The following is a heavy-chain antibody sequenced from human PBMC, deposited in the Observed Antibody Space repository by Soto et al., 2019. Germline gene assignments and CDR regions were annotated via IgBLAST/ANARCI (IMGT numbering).Heavy chain of an antibody. CDR1: GFTFGNYG. CDR3: AKENQHLVHDY. Sequence: PGGSLRLSCAASGFTFGNYGMHWVRQAPGKGLEWVAVISHDGSDKYYADSMKGRFIISRDNSENTLFLNMNSLKPEDTAVYYCAKENQHLVHDYWGQGTLVTVSS. D-gene: IGHD6-13*01. J-gene: IGHJ4*02. V-gene: IGHV3-30*18. CDR2: ISHDGSDK.